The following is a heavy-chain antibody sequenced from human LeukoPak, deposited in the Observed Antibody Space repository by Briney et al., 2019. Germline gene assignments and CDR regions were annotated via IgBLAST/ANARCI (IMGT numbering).Heavy chain of an antibody. D-gene: IGHD5-12*01. J-gene: IGHJ4*02. V-gene: IGHV4-39*01. CDR1: GGAIVSSNYY. CDR2: IYYSGST. Sequence: SETLSLPCTVSGGAIVSSNYYWGWVRQPPGKGLEWIGSIYYSGSTYYNPTLKSRVTISVDTSQNQFSLKLSSVTAGDTAVYYCARRRIVATIDYWGQGILVTVSS. CDR3: ARRRIVATIDY.